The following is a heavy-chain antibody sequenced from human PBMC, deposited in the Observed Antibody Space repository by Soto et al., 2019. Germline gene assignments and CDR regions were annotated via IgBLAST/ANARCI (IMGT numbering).Heavy chain of an antibody. D-gene: IGHD2-2*01. J-gene: IGHJ4*02. CDR1: GYTFTGYD. V-gene: IGHV1-2*04. Sequence: QVQLVQSGAEVKKPGASVKVSCKASGYTFTGYDMHWVRQAPGQGLEWMGWISPNGGDTNYAQKFQGWVTMTRETAXRXXYMELSRLSSDDTAVCYCARTHCSSISCYVGSWDYWGQGTLVTVSS. CDR3: ARTHCSSISCYVGSWDY. CDR2: ISPNGGDT.